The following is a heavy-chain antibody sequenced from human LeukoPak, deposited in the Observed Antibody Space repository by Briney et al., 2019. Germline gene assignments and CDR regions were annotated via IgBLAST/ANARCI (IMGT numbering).Heavy chain of an antibody. J-gene: IGHJ5*02. CDR3: ARDIVVVPAARVSWFDP. D-gene: IGHD2-2*01. CDR2: ISAYNGNT. V-gene: IGHV1-18*01. CDR1: GYTFTSYG. Sequence: GASVKVSCKASGYTFTSYGISWVRQAPGQGLEWMGWISAYNGNTNYAQKLQGRVTMTTDTSTSTAYMELRSLRSDDTAVYYCARDIVVVPAARVSWFDPWGQGTLVTVSS.